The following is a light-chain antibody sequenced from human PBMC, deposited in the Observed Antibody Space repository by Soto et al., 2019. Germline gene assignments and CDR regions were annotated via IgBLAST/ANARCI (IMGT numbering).Light chain of an antibody. V-gene: IGKV3-15*01. CDR2: GAF. J-gene: IGKJ1*01. Sequence: EIVMTQFPDTLSVSPGETATLSCRASQSVGSNLAWYQQRAGQAPRLLIYGAFKRATGIPPRFSASGSGTEFTLTISSLQSEDFAVYYCQQNNDWPPWTFGQGTKV. CDR1: QSVGSN. CDR3: QQNNDWPPWT.